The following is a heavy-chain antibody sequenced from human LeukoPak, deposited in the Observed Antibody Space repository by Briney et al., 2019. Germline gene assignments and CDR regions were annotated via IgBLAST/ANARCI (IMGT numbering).Heavy chain of an antibody. J-gene: IGHJ6*03. CDR1: GGTFSSYA. D-gene: IGHD6-6*01. CDR2: IIPILGIA. Sequence: SVKVSRKASGGTFSSYAISWVRQAPGQGLEWMGRIIPILGIANYAQKFQGRVTITADKSTSTAYMELSSLRSEDTAVYYCARVEAARYYSYMDVWGKGTTVTVSS. V-gene: IGHV1-69*04. CDR3: ARVEAARYYSYMDV.